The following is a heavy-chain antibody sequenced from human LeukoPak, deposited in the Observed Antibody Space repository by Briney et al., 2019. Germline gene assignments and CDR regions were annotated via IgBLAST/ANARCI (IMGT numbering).Heavy chain of an antibody. Sequence: ASVKVSCKASGYTFTSYYMHWVRQAPGQGLEWMGWINPNSGGTNYAQKFQGRVTMIRDKSIRTAYMELSRLASDDTAVYYCASNMWYGESADAFDIWGQGTMVTVSS. CDR1: GYTFTSYY. J-gene: IGHJ3*02. D-gene: IGHD3-10*01. CDR2: INPNSGGT. V-gene: IGHV1-2*02. CDR3: ASNMWYGESADAFDI.